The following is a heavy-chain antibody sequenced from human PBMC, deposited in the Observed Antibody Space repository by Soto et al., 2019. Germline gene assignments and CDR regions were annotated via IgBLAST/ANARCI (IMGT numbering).Heavy chain of an antibody. V-gene: IGHV1-46*01. CDR3: ARDLAAGDH. CDR2: LNPTSGST. CDR1: GYTFTNYY. Sequence: QVQLVQSGAEVKKPGASVKVSCKASGYTFTNYYIHWVRQAPGQGLEWMGILNPTSGSTNYAQKFQGRVTLAYDTSTTTVYLERSGLRSEDTAVLYGARDLAAGDHWGQGTLVTVSS. D-gene: IGHD6-13*01. J-gene: IGHJ4*02.